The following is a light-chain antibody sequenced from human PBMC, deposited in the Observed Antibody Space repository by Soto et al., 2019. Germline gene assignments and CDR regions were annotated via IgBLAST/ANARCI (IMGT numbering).Light chain of an antibody. V-gene: IGLV2-18*02. CDR2: EVN. Sequence: QSALTQPPSVSGSPGQSVTISCTGTSSDVGSYNRLSWYQQPPGTAPKLIMYEVNTRPSGVPDRFSGSKSGSTASLTISGLQAEDEAEYYCSSHTIDSPLVGTGTKVTVL. CDR3: SSHTIDSPL. CDR1: SSDVGSYNR. J-gene: IGLJ1*01.